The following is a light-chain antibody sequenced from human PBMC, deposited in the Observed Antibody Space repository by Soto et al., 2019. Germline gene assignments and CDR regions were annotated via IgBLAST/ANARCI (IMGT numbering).Light chain of an antibody. Sequence: QSALTQPASVSGSPGQSITISCTGSSSDVGGYKYVSWYQQHPGKAPKLMIFEVSNRPSGISSRFSGSKSGNTASLTISGLQAEDEADYYCASYTSSSTSVIFGRGTKVTVL. CDR1: SSDVGGYKY. J-gene: IGLJ2*01. CDR2: EVS. CDR3: ASYTSSSTSVI. V-gene: IGLV2-14*01.